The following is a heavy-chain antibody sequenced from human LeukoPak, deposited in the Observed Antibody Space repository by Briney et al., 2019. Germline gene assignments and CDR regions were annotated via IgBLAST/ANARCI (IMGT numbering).Heavy chain of an antibody. V-gene: IGHV3-23*01. CDR2: ISGSGGST. CDR1: GFTFSSYA. D-gene: IGHD2-2*01. Sequence: GGSLRLSCAASGFTFSSYAMSWVRQAPGKGLEWVSAISGSGGSTYYADSVKGRFTISRDNSKNTLYLQMNSLRAEDTAVYYCAKRGYCSSTSCYSHAFDIWGQGTMVTVPS. CDR3: AKRGYCSSTSCYSHAFDI. J-gene: IGHJ3*02.